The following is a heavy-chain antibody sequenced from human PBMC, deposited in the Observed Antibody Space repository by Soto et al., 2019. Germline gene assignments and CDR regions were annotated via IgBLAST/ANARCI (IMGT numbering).Heavy chain of an antibody. CDR2: INAGNGNT. V-gene: IGHV1-3*01. J-gene: IGHJ6*03. D-gene: IGHD4-4*01. CDR1: GYTFTSYA. Sequence: ASVKVSCKASGYTFTSYAMHWVRQAPGQRLEWMGWINAGNGNTKYSQKFQGRVTITRDTSVSTAYMELSSLRSEDTAVYYCARGHRNYDYYYYYMDVWGKGTTVTVSS. CDR3: ARGHRNYDYYYYYMDV.